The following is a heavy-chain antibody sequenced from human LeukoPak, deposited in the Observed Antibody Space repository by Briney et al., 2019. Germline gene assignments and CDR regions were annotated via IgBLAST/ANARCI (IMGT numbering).Heavy chain of an antibody. D-gene: IGHD3-16*02. CDR1: GGSISSYY. CDR3: AAYDYVWGSYRSVDY. CDR2: IYYSGST. J-gene: IGHJ4*02. V-gene: IGHV4-59*01. Sequence: KPSGTLSLTCTVSGGSISSYYWSWIRQPPGKGLEWIGYIYYSGSTNYNPSLKSRVTISVDTSKNQFSLKLSSVTAADTAVYYCAAYDYVWGSYRSVDYWGQGTLVTVSS.